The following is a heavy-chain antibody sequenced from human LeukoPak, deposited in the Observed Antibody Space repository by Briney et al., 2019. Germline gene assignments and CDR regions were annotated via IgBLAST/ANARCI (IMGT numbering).Heavy chain of an antibody. CDR1: GYTFNIYY. V-gene: IGHV1-46*02. Sequence: ASVKVSCKTSGYTFNIYYMHWVRQAPGQGLEWMGIINPSGGSTAYAQKFQGRVTMTRDTSTTTVYMELNNLKSEDTAVYYCARDGSPARFDYWGHRTLVTVSS. CDR3: ARDGSPARFDY. D-gene: IGHD6-13*01. J-gene: IGHJ4*01. CDR2: INPSGGST.